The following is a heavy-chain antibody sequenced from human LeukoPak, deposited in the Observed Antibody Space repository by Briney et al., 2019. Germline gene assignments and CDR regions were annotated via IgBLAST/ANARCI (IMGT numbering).Heavy chain of an antibody. Sequence: ASVKVSCKASGYTFTTYGITWVRQAPGQGLEWMGWISAYNGSTNYARKLQGRVTMTTDTSTSTAYMELRSLRSDDTAVYYCARVWGYYYDSSGYSDFDYWGQGTLVTVSS. J-gene: IGHJ4*02. V-gene: IGHV1-18*01. CDR1: GYTFTTYG. CDR3: ARVWGYYYDSSGYSDFDY. D-gene: IGHD3-22*01. CDR2: ISAYNGST.